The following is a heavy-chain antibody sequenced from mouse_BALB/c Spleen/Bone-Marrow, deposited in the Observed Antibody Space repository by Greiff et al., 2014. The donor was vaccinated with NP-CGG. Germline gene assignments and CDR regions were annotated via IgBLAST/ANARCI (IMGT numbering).Heavy chain of an antibody. Sequence: QVQLQQPGAELTRPGASVKISCKATGYTFSSYWIEWVKQRPGHGLEWIGEILPGSGSTNYNEKFKGKATFTADTPSNTAYMQLSSLTSEDSAVYYCAREDGLWYFDVWGAGTTVTVSS. J-gene: IGHJ1*01. CDR3: AREDGLWYFDV. V-gene: IGHV1-9*01. CDR1: GYTFSSYW. D-gene: IGHD1-1*01. CDR2: ILPGSGST.